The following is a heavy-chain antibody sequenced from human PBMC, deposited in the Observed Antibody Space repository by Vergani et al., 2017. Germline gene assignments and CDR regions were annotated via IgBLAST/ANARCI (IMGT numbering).Heavy chain of an antibody. CDR2: IYTSGST. Sequence: QVQLQESGPGLVKPSQTLSLTCTVSGGSISSGSYYWSWIRQPAGKGQEWIGRIYTSGSTNYNPSLKSRVTISVDTSKNQFSLKLSSVTAADTAVYYCARGKTGYSSGWEDFDYWGQGTLVTVSS. V-gene: IGHV4-61*02. J-gene: IGHJ4*02. CDR3: ARGKTGYSSGWEDFDY. D-gene: IGHD6-19*01. CDR1: GGSISSGSYY.